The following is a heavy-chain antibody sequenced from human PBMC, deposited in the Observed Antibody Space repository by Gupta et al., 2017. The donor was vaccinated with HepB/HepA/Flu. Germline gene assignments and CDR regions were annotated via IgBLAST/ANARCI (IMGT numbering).Heavy chain of an antibody. V-gene: IGHV3-9*01. CDR2: ISWNSGSI. CDR3: AKGRSYDFWSGTNFDY. J-gene: IGHJ4*02. Sequence: EVQLVESGGGLVQPGRSLRLSCAASGFTFDDYAMHWVRQAPGKGLEWVSGISWNSGSIGYADSVKGRFTISRDNAKNSLYLQMNSLRAEDTALYYCAKGRSYDFWSGTNFDYWGQGTLVTVSS. D-gene: IGHD3-3*01. CDR1: GFTFDDYA.